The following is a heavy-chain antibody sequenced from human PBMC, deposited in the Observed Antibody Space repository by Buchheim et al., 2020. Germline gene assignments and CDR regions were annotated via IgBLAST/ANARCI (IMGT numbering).Heavy chain of an antibody. D-gene: IGHD1-26*01. CDR1: GGSFSGYY. CDR3: ARELAIVGASWGGGCDY. Sequence: QVQLQQWGAGLLKPSETLSLTCAVYGGSFSGYYWSWIRQPPGKGLEWIGEINHSGSTNYNPSLKSRVTISVDTSKNQFSLKLSSVTAADTAVYYCARELAIVGASWGGGCDYWGQGTL. V-gene: IGHV4-34*01. CDR2: INHSGST. J-gene: IGHJ4*02.